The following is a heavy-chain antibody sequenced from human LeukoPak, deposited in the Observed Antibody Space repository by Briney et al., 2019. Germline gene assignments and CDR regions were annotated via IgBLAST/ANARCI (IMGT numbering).Heavy chain of an antibody. V-gene: IGHV4-59*11. CDR1: GGSISSHY. J-gene: IGHJ6*03. D-gene: IGHD3-3*01. Sequence: PSETLSLTCTVSGGSISSHYWSWIRQPPGKGLEWIGYIYYSGSTNYNPSLKSRVTISVDTSKNQFSLKLSSVTAADTAVYYCARDRGNFWSGYYGYYYMDVWGKGITVTVSS. CDR2: IYYSGST. CDR3: ARDRGNFWSGYYGYYYMDV.